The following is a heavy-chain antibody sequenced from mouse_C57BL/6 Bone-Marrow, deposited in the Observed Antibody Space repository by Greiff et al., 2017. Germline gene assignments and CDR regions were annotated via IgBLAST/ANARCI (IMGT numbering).Heavy chain of an antibody. D-gene: IGHD1-1*01. J-gene: IGHJ4*01. CDR1: GFSLSTSGMG. CDR3: ARCYDSSSPHYYARDY. V-gene: IGHV8-12*01. CDR2: IYWDDDK. Sequence: QVTLNESGPGILQSSQTLSLTCSFSGFSLSTSGMGVSWIRQPSGKGLEWLAPIYWDDDKRYNPSLKSRLTISNDTARNQVFLKITSVDTSDTATYYCARCYDSSSPHYYARDYWGQGTSGTVSS.